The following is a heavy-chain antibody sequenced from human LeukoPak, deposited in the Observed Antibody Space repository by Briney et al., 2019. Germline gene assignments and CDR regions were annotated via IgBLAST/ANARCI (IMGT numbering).Heavy chain of an antibody. CDR2: IYTSGST. D-gene: IGHD3-22*01. J-gene: IGHJ4*02. CDR1: GDSISSFH. Sequence: SATLSLTCTVSGDSISSFHWSWIRQPAGKGLEWIGRIYTSGSTNYNPSLKSRVTMSVDTSKNQFSLKLSSVTAADTAVYYCASEAYYYDSSGYYKYWGQGTLVTVSS. V-gene: IGHV4-4*07. CDR3: ASEAYYYDSSGYYKY.